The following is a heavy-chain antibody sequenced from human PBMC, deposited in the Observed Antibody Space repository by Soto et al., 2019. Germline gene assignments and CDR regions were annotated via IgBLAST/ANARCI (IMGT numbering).Heavy chain of an antibody. CDR3: ARDRRFGNGYSLGFDY. CDR2: VSFDGNNK. CDR1: GFSFSSYS. D-gene: IGHD5-18*01. J-gene: IGHJ4*02. Sequence: QVQLVESGGGVVQPGRSLRLSCVGTGFSFSSYSMHWVRQAPGKGLEWGAVVSFDGNNKYYANSVKDRFTVSRDNSKNTMYVQMNSLKPEDTAVYYCARDRRFGNGYSLGFDYWGQGTLVTVSS. V-gene: IGHV3-30-3*01.